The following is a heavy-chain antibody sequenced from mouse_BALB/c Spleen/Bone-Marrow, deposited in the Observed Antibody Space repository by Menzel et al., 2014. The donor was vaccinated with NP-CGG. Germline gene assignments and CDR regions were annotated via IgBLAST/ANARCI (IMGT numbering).Heavy chain of an antibody. Sequence: VQLVESGAELVRPGTLVKVSCKASGYAFTDYLMEWLKQRPGQGLEWIGVINPGSGSTNYNEKFKDKATLTADKSSSTAYMQLSSLTSDDSAVYFCARYDGYFDYWGQGTILTVSS. CDR2: INPGSGST. D-gene: IGHD2-3*01. V-gene: IGHV1-54*01. J-gene: IGHJ2*01. CDR1: GYAFTDYL. CDR3: ARYDGYFDY.